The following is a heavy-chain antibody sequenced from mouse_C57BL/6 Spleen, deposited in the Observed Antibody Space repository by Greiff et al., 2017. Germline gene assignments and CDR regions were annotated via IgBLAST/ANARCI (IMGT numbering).Heavy chain of an antibody. D-gene: IGHD2-1*01. Sequence: VQLQQPGAELVTPGASVKLSCKASGYTFTSYWMHWVKQRPGRGLEWIGRIDPNSGGTKYTEQFKSKATLTVDNPSSTAFMPHSRLTSADSAVYYYARPRSYGNYESWFAYWGQGTLVTVSA. CDR3: ARPRSYGNYESWFAY. V-gene: IGHV1-72*01. J-gene: IGHJ3*01. CDR2: IDPNSGGT. CDR1: GYTFTSYW.